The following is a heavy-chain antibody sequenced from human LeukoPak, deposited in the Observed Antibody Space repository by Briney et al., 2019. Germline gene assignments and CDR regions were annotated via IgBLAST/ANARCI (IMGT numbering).Heavy chain of an antibody. V-gene: IGHV1-24*01. CDR1: GYTLTELS. J-gene: IGHJ5*02. Sequence: ASVKVSCKVSGYTLTELSMHWVRQAPGKGLEWMGGFDPEDGETIYAQKFQGRVTMTEDTSTDTAYMELSSLRSEDTAVYYCATDLGVRGYLNWFDPWGQGTLVTVSS. CDR3: ATDLGVRGYLNWFDP. CDR2: FDPEDGET. D-gene: IGHD3-10*01.